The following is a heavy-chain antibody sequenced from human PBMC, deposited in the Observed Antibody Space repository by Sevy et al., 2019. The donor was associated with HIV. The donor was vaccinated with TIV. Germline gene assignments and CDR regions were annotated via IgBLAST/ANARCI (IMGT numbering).Heavy chain of an antibody. CDR1: AFTFSTYG. CDR3: ARDLRPHLLYSDFWSGYSGMDV. CDR2: ISFDGSHK. Sequence: GGSLRLSCVASAFTFSTYGMHWVRQAPGKGLEWVSVISFDGSHKYYADSVKGRCTVSRDNSKNTRNLQMNSLRAEDTAVYYCARDLRPHLLYSDFWSGYSGMDVWGQGTTVTVSS. J-gene: IGHJ6*02. D-gene: IGHD3-3*01. V-gene: IGHV3-30*03.